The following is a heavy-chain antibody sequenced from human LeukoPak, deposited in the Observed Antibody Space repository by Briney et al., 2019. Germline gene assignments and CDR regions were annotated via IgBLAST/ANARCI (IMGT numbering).Heavy chain of an antibody. J-gene: IGHJ5*02. CDR1: GGSISSYY. V-gene: IGHV4-59*08. CDR3: ARTHAGSRGFDP. Sequence: SETLSLTCTVSGGSISSYYWSWIRQPPGKGLEWIGYIYYSGSTNYNPSLKSRVTISVDTSKNQFSLKLSSVTAADTAVYYCARTHAGSRGFDPWGQGTLVTVSS. CDR2: IYYSGST. D-gene: IGHD1-26*01.